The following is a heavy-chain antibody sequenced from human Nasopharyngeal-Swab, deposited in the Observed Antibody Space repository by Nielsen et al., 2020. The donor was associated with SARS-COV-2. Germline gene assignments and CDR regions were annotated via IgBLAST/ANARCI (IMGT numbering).Heavy chain of an antibody. V-gene: IGHV3-23*01. CDR1: GFTFSSYA. J-gene: IGHJ4*02. CDR2: ISGSGGST. D-gene: IGHD6-13*01. CDR3: AKDSVRGTAAGTEADY. Sequence: GESLKISCAASGFTFSSYAMSWVRQAPGKGLEWVSAISGSGGSTYYADSVKGRFTISRDNSKNTLYLQMNSLRAEDTAVDYCAKDSVRGTAAGTEADYWGQGTLVTVSS.